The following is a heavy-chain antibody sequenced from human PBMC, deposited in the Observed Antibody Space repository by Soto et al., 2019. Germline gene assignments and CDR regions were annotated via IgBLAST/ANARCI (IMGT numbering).Heavy chain of an antibody. Sequence: QVPLVQSGAEVKKPGSSVKVSCKASGGTFSSYAISWVRQAPGQGLEWMGGIIPIFGTANYAQKFQGRVTITADESTSTAYMELSSLRSEDTAVYYCARGTVVTRDYYYYGMDVWGQGTTVTVSS. CDR2: IIPIFGTA. CDR3: ARGTVVTRDYYYYGMDV. D-gene: IGHD2-15*01. J-gene: IGHJ6*02. V-gene: IGHV1-69*01. CDR1: GGTFSSYA.